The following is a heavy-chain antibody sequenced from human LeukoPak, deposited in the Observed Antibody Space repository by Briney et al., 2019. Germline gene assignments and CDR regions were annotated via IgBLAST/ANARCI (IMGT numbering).Heavy chain of an antibody. CDR1: GYTFTRYH. CDR3: ARPVFEGSYGLDY. J-gene: IGHJ4*02. Sequence: VASVRVSCKASGYTFTRYHMHCVRQAPGQGLEWMGLINPSGGSTTYAQKFQGRVTMTRDTSTSTVYMAVSSLRSEDTAVYYCARPVFEGSYGLDYWGQGTLVTVSS. V-gene: IGHV1-46*01. D-gene: IGHD3-16*01. CDR2: INPSGGST.